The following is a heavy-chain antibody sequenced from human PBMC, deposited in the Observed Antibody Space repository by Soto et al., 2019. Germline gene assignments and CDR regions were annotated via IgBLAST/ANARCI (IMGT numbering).Heavy chain of an antibody. CDR2: ISWDGGIT. Sequence: XGSLRLSCSASGFTFDDYTMQWVRQAPGKGLEWVSLISWDGGITYYADSVKGRFTISRDNSKNSLYLQMNSLTTEDTALYYCAKAGAYNYGSYFDYWGQGTLVTVSS. J-gene: IGHJ4*02. D-gene: IGHD5-18*01. V-gene: IGHV3-43*01. CDR1: GFTFDDYT. CDR3: AKAGAYNYGSYFDY.